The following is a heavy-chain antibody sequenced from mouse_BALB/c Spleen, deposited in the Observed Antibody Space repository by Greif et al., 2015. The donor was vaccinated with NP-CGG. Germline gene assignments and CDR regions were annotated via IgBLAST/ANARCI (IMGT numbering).Heavy chain of an antibody. CDR1: GYTFTSYW. J-gene: IGHJ4*01. CDR2: INPSTGYT. Sequence: LQESGAELAKPGASVKMSCKASGYTFTSYWMHWVKQRPGQGLEWIGYINPSTGYTEYNQKFKDKATLTADKSSSTAYMQLSSLTSEDSAVYYCAREYYGSSYVKYAMDYWGQGTSVTVSS. D-gene: IGHD1-1*01. V-gene: IGHV1-7*01. CDR3: AREYYGSSYVKYAMDY.